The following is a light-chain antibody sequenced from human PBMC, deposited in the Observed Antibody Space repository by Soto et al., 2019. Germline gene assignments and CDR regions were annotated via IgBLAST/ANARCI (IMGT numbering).Light chain of an antibody. Sequence: EIVLTQSPATLSAFPGDRVTLSCRASQALNTRLAWYQHKPGQAPRLLIYLTSNRAAGVPARFSAWGSETDFTLTNSDVEPEDFAVYYCHQRQSWPRTFGQGTKVDIK. CDR2: LTS. CDR1: QALNTR. CDR3: HQRQSWPRT. V-gene: IGKV3-11*01. J-gene: IGKJ1*01.